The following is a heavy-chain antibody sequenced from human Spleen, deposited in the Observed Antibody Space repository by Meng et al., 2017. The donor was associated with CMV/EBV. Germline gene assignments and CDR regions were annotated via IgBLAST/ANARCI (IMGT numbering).Heavy chain of an antibody. Sequence: SCAASGFTFSSYAMSWVRQAPGKGLEWVSAISGSGGSTYYADSVKGRFTISRDNSKNTLYLQMNSLRAEDTAVYYCAKDLGFGESWLDYFDYWGQGTLVTVSS. V-gene: IGHV3-23*01. D-gene: IGHD3-10*01. J-gene: IGHJ4*02. CDR1: GFTFSSYA. CDR2: ISGSGGST. CDR3: AKDLGFGESWLDYFDY.